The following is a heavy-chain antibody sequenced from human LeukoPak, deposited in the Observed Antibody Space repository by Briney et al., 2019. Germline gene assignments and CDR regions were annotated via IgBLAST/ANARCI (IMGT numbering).Heavy chain of an antibody. CDR1: GGSISSHY. V-gene: IGHV4-59*11. Sequence: SETLSLTCTVSGGSISSHYWSWIRQPPGKGLEWIGYIYYSGSTNYNPSLKSRVTISVDTSKKQFSLKLSSVTAADTAVYYCARVHRYYYYYMDVWGKGTTVTVSS. J-gene: IGHJ6*03. CDR3: ARVHRYYYYYMDV. CDR2: IYYSGST.